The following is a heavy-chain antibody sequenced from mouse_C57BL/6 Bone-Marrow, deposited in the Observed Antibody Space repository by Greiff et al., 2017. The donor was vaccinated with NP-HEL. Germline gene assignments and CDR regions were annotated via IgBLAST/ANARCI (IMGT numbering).Heavy chain of an antibody. J-gene: IGHJ3*01. D-gene: IGHD2-3*01. CDR2: ISDGGSYT. Sequence: EVQRVESGGGLVKPGGSLKLSCAASGFTFSSYAMSWVRQTPEKRLEWVATISDGGSYTYYPDNVKGRFTLSTDNAKNTLYLQMSHLKSEDAAMYYCARRGWLLCKGGGFAYWGQGTLVTVSA. CDR1: GFTFSSYA. CDR3: ARRGWLLCKGGGFAY. V-gene: IGHV5-4*01.